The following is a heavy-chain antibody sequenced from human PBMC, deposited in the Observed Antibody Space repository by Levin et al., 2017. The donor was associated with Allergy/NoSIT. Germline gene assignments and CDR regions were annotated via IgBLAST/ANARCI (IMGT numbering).Heavy chain of an antibody. CDR1: GGSFSGYY. J-gene: IGHJ5*02. D-gene: IGHD6-19*01. CDR2: INHSGST. V-gene: IGHV4-34*01. CDR3: ARRAQWLVLPANP. Sequence: SETLSLTCAVYGGSFSGYYWSWIRQPPGKGLEWIGEINHSGSTNYNPSLKSRVTISVDTSKNQFSLKLSSVTAADTAVYYCARRAQWLVLPANPWGQGTLVTVSS.